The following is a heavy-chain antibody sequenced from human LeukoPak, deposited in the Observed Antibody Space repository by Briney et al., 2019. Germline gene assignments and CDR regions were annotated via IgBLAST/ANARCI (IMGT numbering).Heavy chain of an antibody. D-gene: IGHD3-22*01. CDR3: ARDTSDSSGYYYGPYY. Sequence: SETLSLTCAVYGGSFSGYYWSWIRQPPGKGLEWIGEINHSGSTNYNPSLKSRVTISVDTSKNQFSLKLSSVTAADTAVYYCARDTSDSSGYYYGPYYWGQGTLVTVSS. V-gene: IGHV4-34*01. CDR2: INHSGST. CDR1: GGSFSGYY. J-gene: IGHJ4*02.